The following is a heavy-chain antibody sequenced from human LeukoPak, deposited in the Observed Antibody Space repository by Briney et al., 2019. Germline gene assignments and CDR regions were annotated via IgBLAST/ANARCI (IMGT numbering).Heavy chain of an antibody. J-gene: IGHJ5*02. D-gene: IGHD6-6*01. CDR1: GFTFSQYW. Sequence: GGSLRLSCAASGFTFSQYWMSWVRQAPGKGLEWVSSISSSSSYIYYADSVKGRFTISRDNAKNSLYLQMNSLRAEDTAVYYCAKTRPEYSSSSPGFDPWGQGTLVTVSS. CDR3: AKTRPEYSSSSPGFDP. V-gene: IGHV3-21*01. CDR2: ISSSSSYI.